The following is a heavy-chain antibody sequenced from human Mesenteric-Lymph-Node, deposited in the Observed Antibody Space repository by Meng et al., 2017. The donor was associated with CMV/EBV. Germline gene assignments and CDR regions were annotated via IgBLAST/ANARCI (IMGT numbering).Heavy chain of an antibody. CDR1: GGSFSGYY. J-gene: IGHJ4*02. CDR3: ARHQRWLKSEGGFNY. CDR2: INHSGST. D-gene: IGHD4-23*01. V-gene: IGHV4-34*01. Sequence: GQLPQWGAGLLKPSGTLSLTCAVYGGSFSGYYWSWIRQPPGKGLEWIGEINHSGSTNYNPSLKSRVTISVDTSKNQFSLKLSSVTAADTAVYYCARHQRWLKSEGGFNYWGQGTLVTVSS.